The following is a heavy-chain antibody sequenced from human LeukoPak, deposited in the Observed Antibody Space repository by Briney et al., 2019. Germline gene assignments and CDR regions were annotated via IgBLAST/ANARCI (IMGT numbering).Heavy chain of an antibody. Sequence: GESLKISCKGSGYSFTSYWIGWVRQMPGKGLEWMGIIYPGDSDTRYSPSFQGQVTISADTSISTAYLQWSSLKASDTAMYYCARRIAVAGTVNAFDIWGQGTMVTVSS. CDR2: IYPGDSDT. D-gene: IGHD6-19*01. J-gene: IGHJ3*02. CDR1: GYSFTSYW. CDR3: ARRIAVAGTVNAFDI. V-gene: IGHV5-51*01.